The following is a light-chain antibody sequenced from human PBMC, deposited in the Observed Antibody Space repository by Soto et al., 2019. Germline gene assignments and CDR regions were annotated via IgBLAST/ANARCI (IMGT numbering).Light chain of an antibody. CDR3: QQYSSSPRT. CDR1: QTISSGF. CDR2: DAS. Sequence: EIVLTQSPGILYLSPGDRATLSCRASQTISSGFLAWYQQKVGQAPRLLIYDASNRATGVPDRFSGSGSGTDFSLTISRREPYDFAVYHCQQYSSSPRTFGQGTRLEIK. J-gene: IGKJ5*01. V-gene: IGKV3-20*01.